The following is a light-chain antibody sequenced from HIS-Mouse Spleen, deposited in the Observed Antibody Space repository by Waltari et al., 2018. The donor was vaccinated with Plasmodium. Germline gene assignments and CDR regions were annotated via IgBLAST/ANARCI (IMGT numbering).Light chain of an antibody. J-gene: IGLJ3*02. CDR2: EVS. V-gene: IGLV2-8*01. Sequence: QSALTQPPSASGSPGQSVTLSCTGTSSEVGGYNYVSCYHQHPGKPPKLLFYEVSTRPSWVPVRFSVSKSGNTASLTVSGLQAEDEADYYCSSYSGSNNLVFGGGTKLTVL. CDR1: SSEVGGYNY. CDR3: SSYSGSNNLV.